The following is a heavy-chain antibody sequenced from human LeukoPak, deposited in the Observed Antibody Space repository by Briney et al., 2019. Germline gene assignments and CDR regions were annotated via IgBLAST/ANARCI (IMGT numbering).Heavy chain of an antibody. J-gene: IGHJ4*02. V-gene: IGHV3-7*03. CDR2: IKQDGSGK. D-gene: IGHD1-14*01. CDR3: AKPARTDYADY. CDR1: GFTFSSYW. Sequence: PGGSLRLSCAASGFTFSSYWMSWVRQAPGKGLEWVANIKQDGSGKYYVDSVKGRFTISRDNSKNTLYLQMNSLRAEDTAVYYCAKPARTDYADYWGQGTLVTVSS.